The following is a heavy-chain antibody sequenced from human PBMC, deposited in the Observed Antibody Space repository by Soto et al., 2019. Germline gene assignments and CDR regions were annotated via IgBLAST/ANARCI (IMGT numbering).Heavy chain of an antibody. CDR2: ISYDGGNK. D-gene: IGHD1-26*01. V-gene: IGHV3-30*04. Sequence: QVQLVESGGGVVQPGRSLSLSCEASGFSFASHALHWVRQAPGKGLEWLAVISYDGGNKYYADSVRGRFTISRDNFKKTLYLEMNGLRHDDTAVYFCARRAAGTGAYLDSWGQGTLVSVSS. J-gene: IGHJ4*02. CDR1: GFSFASHA. CDR3: ARRAAGTGAYLDS.